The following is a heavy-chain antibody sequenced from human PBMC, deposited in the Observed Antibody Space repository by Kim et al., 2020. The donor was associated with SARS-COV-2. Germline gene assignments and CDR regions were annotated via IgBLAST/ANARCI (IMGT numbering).Heavy chain of an antibody. V-gene: IGHV1-46*01. CDR2: INPSGGST. Sequence: ASVKVSCKASGYTFTSYYMHWVRQAPGQGLEWMGIINPSGGSTSYAQKFQGRVTMTRDTSTSTVYMELSSLRSEDTAVYYCARDGVGSSGPGGSYYGMDVWGQGTTVTVSS. D-gene: IGHD6-25*01. CDR3: ARDGVGSSGPGGSYYGMDV. CDR1: GYTFTSYY. J-gene: IGHJ6*02.